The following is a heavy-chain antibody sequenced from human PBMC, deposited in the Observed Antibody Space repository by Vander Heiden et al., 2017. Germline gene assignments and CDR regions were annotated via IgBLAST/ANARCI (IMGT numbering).Heavy chain of an antibody. D-gene: IGHD5-12*01. CDR2: INHSGST. Sequence: QVQLQQWGAGLLKPSETLSLTCAVYGGSFSGYYWSWLRQPPGKGLEWIGEINHSGSTNYNPSLKSRVTISVDTSKNQFSLKLSSVTAADTAVYYCARVRKWKWLQIYYFDYWGQGTLVTVSS. CDR1: GGSFSGYY. CDR3: ARVRKWKWLQIYYFDY. V-gene: IGHV4-34*01. J-gene: IGHJ4*02.